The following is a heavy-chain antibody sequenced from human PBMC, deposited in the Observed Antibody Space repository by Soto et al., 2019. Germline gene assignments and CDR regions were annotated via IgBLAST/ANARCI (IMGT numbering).Heavy chain of an antibody. CDR3: ARAIFGVVIGLDP. Sequence: KLSEALSLTCTVAGGSISSGDYFWSWIRQPPGKGLEWIGYIYYSGSTYYDPSLKSRVTISVDKSKNQFSLRLSSVTAADTAVYYCARAIFGVVIGLDPWGQGTLVTVSS. CDR2: IYYSGST. CDR1: GGSISSGDYF. V-gene: IGHV4-30-4*01. J-gene: IGHJ5*02. D-gene: IGHD3-3*01.